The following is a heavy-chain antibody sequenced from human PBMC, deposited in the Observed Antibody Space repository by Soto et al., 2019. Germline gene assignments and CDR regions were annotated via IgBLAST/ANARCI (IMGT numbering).Heavy chain of an antibody. CDR3: TRPRDGGNGYTLDY. J-gene: IGHJ4*02. CDR1: GFTFSGSA. CDR2: IRRKTDNYAT. V-gene: IGHV3-73*01. Sequence: EVQLVESGGGLVQPGGSLKLSCAASGFTFSGSAFHWVRQASGKGLEWLGRIRRKTDNYATGYAASVTGRFIISRDDSKNMSYLQMNGLKIEDTAVYYCTRPRDGGNGYTLDYWGQGTLVTVSS. D-gene: IGHD3-22*01.